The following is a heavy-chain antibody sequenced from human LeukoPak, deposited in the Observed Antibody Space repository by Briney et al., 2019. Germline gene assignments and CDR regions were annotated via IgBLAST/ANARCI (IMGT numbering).Heavy chain of an antibody. D-gene: IGHD3-3*01. V-gene: IGHV3-30*18. CDR3: ANGPLLEWLPPRGREPSVGYYYYGMDV. Sequence: GGSLRLSCAASGFTFSSYGMHWVRQAPGKGLEWVAVISYDGSNKYYADSVKGRFTISRDNSKNTLYLQMNSLRADDTAVYYCANGPLLEWLPPRGREPSVGYYYYGMDVWGQGTTVTVSS. CDR1: GFTFSSYG. CDR2: ISYDGSNK. J-gene: IGHJ6*02.